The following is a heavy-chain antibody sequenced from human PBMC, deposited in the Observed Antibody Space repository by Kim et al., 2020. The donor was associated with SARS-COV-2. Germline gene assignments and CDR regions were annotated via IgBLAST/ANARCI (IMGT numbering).Heavy chain of an antibody. CDR3: ARDLWAAGYCSATSCSYFDL. J-gene: IGHJ4*02. V-gene: IGHV3-33*01. CDR2: IRYDGSDQ. D-gene: IGHD2-2*01. CDR1: GFTFRNYG. Sequence: GGSLRLSCSASGFTFRNYGMHWVRQAPGKGLEWVAVIRYDGSDQLYAHSVKGRFTISRDNSRNMLFMQMNSLRDEDTAVYYCARDLWAAGYCSATSCSYFDLWGQGTLVTVSS.